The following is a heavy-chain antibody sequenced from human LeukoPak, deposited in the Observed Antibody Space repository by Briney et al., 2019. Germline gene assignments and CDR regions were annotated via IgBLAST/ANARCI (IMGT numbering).Heavy chain of an antibody. CDR3: ARATWELLLYYYYYMDV. V-gene: IGHV1-2*02. CDR1: GYTFTGYY. D-gene: IGHD1-26*01. J-gene: IGHJ6*03. Sequence: ASVKVSCKASGYTFTGYYMHWVRQAPGQGLEWMGWINPNSGGTNYALKFQGRVTMTRDTSISTAYMELSRLRSEDTAVYYCARATWELLLYYYYYMDVWGKGTTVTVSS. CDR2: INPNSGGT.